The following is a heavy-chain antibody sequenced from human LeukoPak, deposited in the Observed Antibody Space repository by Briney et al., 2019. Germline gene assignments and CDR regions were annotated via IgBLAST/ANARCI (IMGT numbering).Heavy chain of an antibody. CDR3: ASGRLIRYDFWSGYYWRREAVHDAFDI. CDR2: INPNSGGT. D-gene: IGHD3-3*01. CDR1: GYTFTSYG. Sequence: GASVKVSCKASGYTFTSYGISWVRQAPGQGLEWMGWINPNSGGTNYAQKFQGRVTMTRDTSISTAYMELSRLRSDDTAVYYCASGRLIRYDFWSGYYWRREAVHDAFDIWGQGTMVTVSS. V-gene: IGHV1-2*02. J-gene: IGHJ3*02.